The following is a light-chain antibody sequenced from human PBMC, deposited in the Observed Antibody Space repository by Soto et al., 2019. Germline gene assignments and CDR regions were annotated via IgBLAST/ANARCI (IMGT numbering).Light chain of an antibody. V-gene: IGKV1-9*01. CDR3: QQLNSYLYT. J-gene: IGKJ2*01. CDR1: QGISSY. Sequence: DIPLTQSPSFLSASVGDRVTITCRASQGISSYLAWYQQKPGKAPKLLIYAASTLQSGVPSRFSGSESDTEFTLTISSLQPEDFATYYCQQLNSYLYTFGQGTKLEIK. CDR2: AAS.